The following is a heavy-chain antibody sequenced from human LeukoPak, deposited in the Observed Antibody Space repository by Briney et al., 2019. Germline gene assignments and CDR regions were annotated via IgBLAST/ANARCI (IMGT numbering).Heavy chain of an antibody. V-gene: IGHV1-2*02. CDR1: GYTFTGHY. CDR2: INANSGAP. Sequence: ASVKVSCKTGGYTFTGHYLQWVRQAPGQGLESVGWINANSGAPGSARKFQGRVTMTRDRSTSTAYLELTGLTSDDTAVYYCARERRDLGDSVRTGYYYYMDVWGKGTTVIVSS. D-gene: IGHD4-17*01. CDR3: ARERRDLGDSVRTGYYYYMDV. J-gene: IGHJ6*03.